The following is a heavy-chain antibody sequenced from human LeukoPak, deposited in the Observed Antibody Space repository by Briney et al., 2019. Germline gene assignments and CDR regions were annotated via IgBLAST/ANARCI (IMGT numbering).Heavy chain of an antibody. V-gene: IGHV3-48*02. D-gene: IGHD3-3*02. Sequence: GGSLRLSCAASGFTFGTYNMNWVRQAPGKGLEWVSCISSGGDTIYSADSVKGRFTISRDNAKNSLFLQMNSLRDEDTAVYFCARAYSHSRSPKFFDYWGQGTLVTVSS. CDR1: GFTFGTYN. J-gene: IGHJ4*02. CDR2: ISSGGDTI. CDR3: ARAYSHSRSPKFFDY.